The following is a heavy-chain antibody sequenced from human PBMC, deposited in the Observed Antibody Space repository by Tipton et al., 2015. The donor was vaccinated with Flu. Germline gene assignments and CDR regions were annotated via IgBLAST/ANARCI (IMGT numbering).Heavy chain of an antibody. V-gene: IGHV4-34*01. CDR1: GGSFSGYY. CDR3: ARVDYALDY. Sequence: TLSLTCAIYGGSFSGYYWSWIRQPPGKGLEWIGEINHSGSTNYNPSLKSRVTISVDTSKNQFSLKLSSVTAADTAVYYCARVDYALDYWGQGTLVTVSS. D-gene: IGHD4-17*01. CDR2: INHSGST. J-gene: IGHJ4*02.